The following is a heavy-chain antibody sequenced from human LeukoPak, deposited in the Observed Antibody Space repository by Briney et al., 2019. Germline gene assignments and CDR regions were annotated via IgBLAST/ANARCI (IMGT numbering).Heavy chain of an antibody. V-gene: IGHV3-15*04. D-gene: IGHD6-13*01. J-gene: IGHJ4*02. CDR3: TGGSSWYLPLGY. CDR1: GFTFSNAW. Sequence: GGSLRLSCAASGFTFSNAWMSWVRRAPGKGLEWVGRIESKTDGGTTDYAAPVKGRFTISRDDSKNTLYLQMNSLKTEDTAVYYCTGGSSWYLPLGYWGQGTLVTVSS. CDR2: IESKTDGGTT.